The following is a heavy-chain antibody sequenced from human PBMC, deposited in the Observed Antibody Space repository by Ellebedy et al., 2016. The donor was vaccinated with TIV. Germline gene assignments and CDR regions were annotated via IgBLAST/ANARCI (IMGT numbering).Heavy chain of an antibody. CDR2: IIPIFGTA. CDR1: GGTFSNYA. J-gene: IGHJ4*02. Sequence: AASVKVSCKASGGTFSNYAISWVRQAPGQGLEWMGGIIPIFGTAKFAQKFQGRVTLTADESTSTAYMELSSLRSEDTAVYYCARDPSDTNGYPQYFFDYWGQGTLVTVSS. CDR3: ARDPSDTNGYPQYFFDY. V-gene: IGHV1-69*13. D-gene: IGHD2-8*01.